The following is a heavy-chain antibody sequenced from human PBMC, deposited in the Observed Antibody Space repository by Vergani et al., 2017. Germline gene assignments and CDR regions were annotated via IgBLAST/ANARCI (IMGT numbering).Heavy chain of an antibody. CDR2: LTGGGGSN. CDR3: VKDAGSYENFFDS. D-gene: IGHD1-26*01. V-gene: IGHV3-23*01. CDR1: GFTFSTYA. Sequence: EVQLLESGGSLKQPGGSVRLSCAASGFTFSTYAMHWVRQAPGKGLEWVSALTGGGGSNFYADSFKGRFIISRDNSRDTLYLQMNSLRPEDPATYYCVKDAGSYENFFDSWGQGTLVTVSS. J-gene: IGHJ4*02.